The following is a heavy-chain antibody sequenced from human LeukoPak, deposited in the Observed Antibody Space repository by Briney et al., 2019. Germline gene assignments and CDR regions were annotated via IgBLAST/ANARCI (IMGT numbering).Heavy chain of an antibody. V-gene: IGHV1-69*05. CDR3: ARSGGNPIHPVDY. CDR1: GGTFSSYA. J-gene: IGHJ4*02. D-gene: IGHD4-23*01. Sequence: ASVKVSCKASGGTFSSYAISWVRQAPGRGLEWMGGIIPIFGTANYAQKFQGRVTITTDESTSTAYMELSSLRSEDTAVYYCARSGGNPIHPVDYWGQGTLVTVSS. CDR2: IIPIFGTA.